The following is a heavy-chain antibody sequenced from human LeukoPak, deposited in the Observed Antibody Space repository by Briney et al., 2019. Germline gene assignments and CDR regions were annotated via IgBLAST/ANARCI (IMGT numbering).Heavy chain of an antibody. CDR1: GGSFSGYY. J-gene: IGHJ6*03. CDR3: ARTTEAHSWRTRYYDYYMDV. Sequence: SETLSLTCAVYGGSFSGYYWSWIRQPPGKGLEWIGEINHSGSTNYNPSLKSRVTISVDTSKNQFSLKLSSVTAADAAVYYCARTTEAHSWRTRYYDYYMDVWGKGTTVTVSS. CDR2: INHSGST. D-gene: IGHD6-13*01. V-gene: IGHV4-34*01.